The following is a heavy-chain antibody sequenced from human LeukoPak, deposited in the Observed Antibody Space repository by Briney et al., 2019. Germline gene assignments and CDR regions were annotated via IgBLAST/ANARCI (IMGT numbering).Heavy chain of an antibody. CDR1: GGSINGYY. CDR2: IYYSGST. CDR3: ASSSAYYYFDY. J-gene: IGHJ4*02. Sequence: PSETLSLTCTVSGGSINGYYWSWIRQPPGKGLEWIGYIYYSGSTDYNPSLKSRVTISVDTSKNQFSLKVSSVTAADTAVYYCASSSAYYYFDYWGQGTLVTVSS. D-gene: IGHD3-22*01. V-gene: IGHV4-59*08.